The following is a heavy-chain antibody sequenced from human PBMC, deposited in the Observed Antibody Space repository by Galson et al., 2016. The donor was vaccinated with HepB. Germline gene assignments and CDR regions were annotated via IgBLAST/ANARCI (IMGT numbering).Heavy chain of an antibody. CDR2: DSMDGRRK. CDR3: ARRHEYCPPVGCSVDY. CDR1: GFTFRNYG. J-gene: IGHJ4*02. D-gene: IGHD2/OR15-2a*01. V-gene: IGHV3-30*03. Sequence: SLRLSCAASGFTFRNYGMTWVRQAPGKGLEWLAADSMDGRRKFYADSVKGRFTISRDNSNNMLFLQMSSLRTDDTAIYYCARRHEYCPPVGCSVDYWGQVTLVSVSS.